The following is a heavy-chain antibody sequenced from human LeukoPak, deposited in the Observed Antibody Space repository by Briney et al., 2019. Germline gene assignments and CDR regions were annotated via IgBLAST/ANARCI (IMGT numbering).Heavy chain of an antibody. CDR2: INHSGST. J-gene: IGHJ4*02. CDR1: GGSFSGYY. CDR3: TTSYINYRPFDN. D-gene: IGHD4-11*01. Sequence: SETLSLTCAVYGGSFSGYYWSWIRQPPGKGLEWIGEINHSGSTNYNPSLKSRVTISVDTSKNQFSLKLSSVTAADTAVYYCTTSYINYRPFDNWGQGTLVTVSS. V-gene: IGHV4-34*01.